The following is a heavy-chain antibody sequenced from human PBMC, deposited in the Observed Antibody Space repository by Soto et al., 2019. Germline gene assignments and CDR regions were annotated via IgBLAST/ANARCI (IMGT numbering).Heavy chain of an antibody. CDR2: ISSSSSYI. CDR3: ARDLKYGLPFTIAASGNYGMDV. Sequence: EVQLVESGGGLVKPGGSLRLSCAASGFTFSSYSMNWVRQAPGKGLEWVSSISSSSSYIYYADSVKGRFTISRDNAKNSLYLQMNSLRAEDTAVYYCARDLKYGLPFTIAASGNYGMDVWGQGTTVTVSS. CDR1: GFTFSSYS. V-gene: IGHV3-21*01. D-gene: IGHD6-13*01. J-gene: IGHJ6*02.